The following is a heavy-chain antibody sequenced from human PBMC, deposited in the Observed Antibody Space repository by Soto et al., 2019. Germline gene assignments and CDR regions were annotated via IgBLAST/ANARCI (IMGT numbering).Heavy chain of an antibody. D-gene: IGHD2-15*01. Sequence: QVQLQESGPGLVKPSGTLSLTCAVSSGSISSSNWWSWVRQPPGKGLEWIGEIYHSGSTNYNPSLKSRVTISVDKSKNQFSLKLSSVTAADTAVYYCASSNPRRYCSGGSCYSEKYFQHWGQGTLVTVSS. CDR2: IYHSGST. J-gene: IGHJ1*01. CDR3: ASSNPRRYCSGGSCYSEKYFQH. V-gene: IGHV4-4*02. CDR1: SGSISSSNW.